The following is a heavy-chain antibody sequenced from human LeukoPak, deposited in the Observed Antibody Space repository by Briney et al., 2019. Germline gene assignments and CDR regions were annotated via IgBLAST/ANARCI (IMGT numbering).Heavy chain of an antibody. J-gene: IGHJ5*02. CDR1: GYTLTELS. CDR2: FDPEDGET. V-gene: IGHV1-24*01. Sequence: ASVKVSCKVSGYTLTELSMHWVRQAPGKGLEWMGGFDPEDGETIYAQKFQGRVTMTEDTSTDTAYMELSSLRSEDTAVYYCATFITPSNWFDPWGQGTLVTVSS. CDR3: ATFITPSNWFDP. D-gene: IGHD3-16*02.